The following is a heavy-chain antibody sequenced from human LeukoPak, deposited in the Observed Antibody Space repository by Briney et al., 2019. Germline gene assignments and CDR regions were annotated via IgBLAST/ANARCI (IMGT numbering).Heavy chain of an antibody. V-gene: IGHV3-48*03. CDR2: ISSSGSTI. D-gene: IGHD3-22*01. Sequence: GGSLRLSCAASGFTLSSYEMNRVRQAPGKGLEWVSYISSSGSTIYYADSVKGRFTISRDNAKNSLYLQMNSLRAEDTAVYYCARDLYYYDSSDPEEFDYWGQGTLVTVSS. CDR3: ARDLYYYDSSDPEEFDY. J-gene: IGHJ4*02. CDR1: GFTLSSYE.